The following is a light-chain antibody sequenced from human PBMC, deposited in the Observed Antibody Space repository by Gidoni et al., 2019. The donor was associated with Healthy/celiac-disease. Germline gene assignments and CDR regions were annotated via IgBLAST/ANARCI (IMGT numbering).Light chain of an antibody. CDR2: AAS. J-gene: IGKJ3*01. CDR1: QSISSY. Sequence: DIQMTQSPSSLSASVGDSVTIPCRASQSISSYLNWYQQKPGKAPKLLIYAASSLQSGVPSRFSGSGSGTDFTLTISSLQPEDFATYYCQQSYSTPQTFGPGTKVDIK. CDR3: QQSYSTPQT. V-gene: IGKV1-39*01.